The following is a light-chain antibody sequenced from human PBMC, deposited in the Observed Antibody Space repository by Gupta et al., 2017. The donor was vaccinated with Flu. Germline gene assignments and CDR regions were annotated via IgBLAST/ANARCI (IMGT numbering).Light chain of an antibody. CDR3: QRYNNWPWT. V-gene: IGKV3-15*01. Sequence: EIVMTQFPATLSVSPGERVTLSCRASQSVSSYVAWYQQKPGQAPRLLIHNAATRATGVPARFRGSGSGTEFTLTISSLQSEDFAVYYCQRYNNWPWTVGQGTKVEIK. J-gene: IGKJ1*01. CDR2: NAA. CDR1: QSVSSY.